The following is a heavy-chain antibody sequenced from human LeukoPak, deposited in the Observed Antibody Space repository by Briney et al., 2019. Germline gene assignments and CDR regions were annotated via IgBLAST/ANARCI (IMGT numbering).Heavy chain of an antibody. Sequence: PSETLSLTCTVSGYSISSGYYWGWIRQPPGKGLEWIGSIYHSGSTYYNPSLKSRVTISVDTSKNQFSLKLRSVTAADTAVYYCTKVGTGTVDYWGQGTLVTVSS. J-gene: IGHJ4*02. D-gene: IGHD1-1*01. V-gene: IGHV4-38-2*02. CDR3: TKVGTGTVDY. CDR2: IYHSGST. CDR1: GYSISSGYY.